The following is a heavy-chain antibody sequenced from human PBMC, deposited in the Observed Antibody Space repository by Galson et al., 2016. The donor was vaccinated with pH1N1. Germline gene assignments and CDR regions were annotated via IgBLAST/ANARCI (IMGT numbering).Heavy chain of an antibody. D-gene: IGHD1-26*01. J-gene: IGHJ4*01. Sequence: SETLSLTCSVSGDSINNYYWTWIRQPPGKGLEWIGYIYYTGTTKYNPSLKSRVTISVDMSKNQFSLKLNSATAADTSMYYCARVLSSCRSLIDYWGQGTLVTVSS. CDR3: ARVLSSCRSLIDY. CDR2: IYYTGTT. V-gene: IGHV4-59*12. CDR1: GDSINNYY.